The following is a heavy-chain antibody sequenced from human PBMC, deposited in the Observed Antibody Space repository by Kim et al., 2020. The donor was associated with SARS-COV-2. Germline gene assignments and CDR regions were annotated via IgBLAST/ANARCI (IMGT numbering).Heavy chain of an antibody. CDR1: GGSISSGGYY. Sequence: SETLSLTCTVSGGSISSGGYYWSWIRQHPGKGLEWIGYIYYSGSTYYNPSLKSRVTISVDTSKNQFSLKLSSVTAADTAVYYCARDKVVGGIDYWGQGTLVTVSS. V-gene: IGHV4-31*03. D-gene: IGHD3-10*01. J-gene: IGHJ4*02. CDR3: ARDKVVGGIDY. CDR2: IYYSGST.